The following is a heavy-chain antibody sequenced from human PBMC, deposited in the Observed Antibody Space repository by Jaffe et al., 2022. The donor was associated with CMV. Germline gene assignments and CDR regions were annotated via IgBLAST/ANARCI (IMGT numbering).Heavy chain of an antibody. Sequence: EVQLVESGGGLVQPGGSLRLSCAASGFTSSSYWMHWVRQAPGKGLVWVSRINSDGSSTTYADSVKGRFTISRDKAKNTLYLEMNSLRVEDTAVYYCTRVGEDGIHYHYYPMDVWGQGTTVTVSS. V-gene: IGHV3-74*01. CDR1: GFTSSSYW. CDR2: INSDGSST. J-gene: IGHJ6*02. CDR3: TRVGEDGIHYHYYPMDV. D-gene: IGHD4-17*01.